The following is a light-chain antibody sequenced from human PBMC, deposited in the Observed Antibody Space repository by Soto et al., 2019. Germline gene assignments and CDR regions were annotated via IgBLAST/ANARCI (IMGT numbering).Light chain of an antibody. CDR3: QQYNHWPGT. CDR1: QSVSSK. J-gene: IGKJ1*01. V-gene: IGKV3-15*01. Sequence: EIVLTQSPGTLSVSPGERATLSCRASQSVSSKLAWYQQKPGQAPRLLFYGASTGATGIPARFSGSGSETEFTLSNSSLQSEEFAVYYCQQYNHWPGTFGQGTKVEIK. CDR2: GAS.